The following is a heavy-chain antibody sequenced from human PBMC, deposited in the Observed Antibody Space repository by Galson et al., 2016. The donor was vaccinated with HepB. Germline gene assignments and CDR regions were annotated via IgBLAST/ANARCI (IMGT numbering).Heavy chain of an antibody. V-gene: IGHV3-48*04. CDR1: GFTFNSYN. CDR3: ARAVLRNGSGWGRALDI. D-gene: IGHD6-19*01. J-gene: IGHJ3*02. CDR2: ITTTGGTI. Sequence: SLRLSCAASGFTFNSYNMNWVRRTPGKGLEWISYITTTGGTIYYADSVKSRFTISRDSAKNSLYLQLNSLRVEDTAMYYCARAVLRNGSGWGRALDIWGQGTMVTVSS.